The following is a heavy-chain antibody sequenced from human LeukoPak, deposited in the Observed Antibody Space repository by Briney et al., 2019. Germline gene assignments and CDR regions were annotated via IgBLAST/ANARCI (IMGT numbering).Heavy chain of an antibody. Sequence: GASGKVSCKVSGYTLTELSMHWVRQAPGKGLEWMGGFDPEDGETIYAQKFQGRVTMTEDTSTDTAYMELSSLRSEDTAVYYCATDDGQQQLVRHYWGQGTLVTVSS. V-gene: IGHV1-24*01. CDR3: ATDDGQQQLVRHY. D-gene: IGHD6-13*01. CDR1: GYTLTELS. CDR2: FDPEDGET. J-gene: IGHJ4*02.